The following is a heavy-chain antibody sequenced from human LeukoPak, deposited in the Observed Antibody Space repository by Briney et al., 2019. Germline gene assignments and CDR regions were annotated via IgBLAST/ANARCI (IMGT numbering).Heavy chain of an antibody. D-gene: IGHD5-24*01. CDR2: IGASGEST. J-gene: IGHJ3*01. V-gene: IGHV3-23*01. CDR1: GFTFSVAA. Sequence: GGSLRLSCAASGFTFSVAAMTWVRQAPGKGLEWVSLIGASGESTYYADSVKGRFTISRDNSKNTLSLQMNSLRVEDTAMYLCAKDIQLSTWGLGTMVTVSS. CDR3: AKDIQLST.